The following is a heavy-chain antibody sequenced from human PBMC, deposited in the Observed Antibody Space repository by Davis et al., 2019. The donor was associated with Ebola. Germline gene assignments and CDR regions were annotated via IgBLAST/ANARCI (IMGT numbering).Heavy chain of an antibody. Sequence: GESLKISCAASGFTFSRYTMNWVRQAPGKGLEWVSSISSSSSYIYYEDSVKGRFTISRDNTKNSRYLQMNSLRAEDTAVYYCAREPTRTYYDFCSGSSDYYYGMDVWGQGTTVTVSS. CDR3: AREPTRTYYDFCSGSSDYYYGMDV. CDR2: ISSSSSYI. V-gene: IGHV3-21*01. CDR1: GFTFSRYT. J-gene: IGHJ6*02. D-gene: IGHD3-3*01.